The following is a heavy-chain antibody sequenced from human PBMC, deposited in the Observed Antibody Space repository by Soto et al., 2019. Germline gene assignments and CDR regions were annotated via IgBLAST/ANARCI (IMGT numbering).Heavy chain of an antibody. CDR1: GFIFKMYW. CDR2: IYNDGTYS. CDR3: TRGPRPISTGTGAY. J-gene: IGHJ4*02. Sequence: QPGGSLRLSCAASGFIFKMYWMHWVRQSPGKGLVWISRIYNDGTYSDYADSVGGRFTISRDNVNDTLYLQMNNLRAEDSGLYYCTRGPRPISTGTGAYWGQGTQVTVSS. V-gene: IGHV3-74*01. D-gene: IGHD3-10*01.